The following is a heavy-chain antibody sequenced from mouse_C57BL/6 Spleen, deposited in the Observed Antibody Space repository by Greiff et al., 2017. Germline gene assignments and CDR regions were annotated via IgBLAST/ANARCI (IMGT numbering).Heavy chain of an antibody. Sequence: QVQLQQPGAELVRPGSSVKLSCKASGYTFTSYWMHWVKQRPIQGLDWIGNIYPSDSETHYNQKFKDKATLTVDKSSSTAYMQLSSLTSEDSAVXYCARGIYYGNLFAYWGQGTLVTVSA. J-gene: IGHJ3*01. D-gene: IGHD2-1*01. V-gene: IGHV1-52*01. CDR2: IYPSDSET. CDR1: GYTFTSYW. CDR3: ARGIYYGNLFAY.